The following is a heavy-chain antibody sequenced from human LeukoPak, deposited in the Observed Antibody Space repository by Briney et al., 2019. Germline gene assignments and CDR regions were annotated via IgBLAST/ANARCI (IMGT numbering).Heavy chain of an antibody. J-gene: IGHJ4*02. CDR3: ARGRVSNYYYDSSGYYSGSYYFDY. D-gene: IGHD3-22*01. CDR1: GGSISSYY. Sequence: PSETLSLTCTVSGGSISSYYWSWIRQPAGKGLEWIGRIYTSGSTYYNPSLKSRVTISVDTSKNQFSLKLSSVTAADTAVYYCARGRVSNYYYDSSGYYSGSYYFDYWGQGTLVTVSS. CDR2: IYTSGST. V-gene: IGHV4-4*07.